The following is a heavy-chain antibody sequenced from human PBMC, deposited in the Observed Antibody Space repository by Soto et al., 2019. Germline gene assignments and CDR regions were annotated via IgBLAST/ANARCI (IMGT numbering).Heavy chain of an antibody. CDR3: ARDVAMPTGLGLGY. CDR2: ISGSGGST. V-gene: IGHV3-23*01. Sequence: GGSLRLSCAASGFTFSSYAMSWVRQAPGKGLEWVSAISGSGGSTYYADSVKGRFTISRDNSENTVYLQMTSLRPDDTAVFYCARDVAMPTGLGLGYWGQGTLVTAPQ. CDR1: GFTFSSYA. J-gene: IGHJ4*02. D-gene: IGHD6-19*01.